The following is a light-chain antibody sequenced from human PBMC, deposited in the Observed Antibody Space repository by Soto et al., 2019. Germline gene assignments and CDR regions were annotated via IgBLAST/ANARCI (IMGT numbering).Light chain of an antibody. Sequence: QSVLTQPASVSGSPGQSITISCTGTSSDVGGYNYVSWYQHHPGKAPKLMIHEVSDRPSGISNRFSGSKSGNTASLPISGLQAEDEADYYCSSYTSATTYVFGTGTKVTVL. V-gene: IGLV2-14*01. CDR1: SSDVGGYNY. CDR2: EVS. J-gene: IGLJ1*01. CDR3: SSYTSATTYV.